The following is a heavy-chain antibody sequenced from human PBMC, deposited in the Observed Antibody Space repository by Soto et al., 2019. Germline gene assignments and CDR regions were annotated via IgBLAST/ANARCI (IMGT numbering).Heavy chain of an antibody. CDR3: ARVPVVVVAANWFDP. D-gene: IGHD2-15*01. J-gene: IGHJ5*02. V-gene: IGHV1-3*01. CDR2: INAGNGNT. Sequence: QVPLVQSGAEVKKPGASVKVYCKASGYTFTSYAMHWVRQAPGQRLEWMGWINAGNGNTKYSQKFQGRVTITRDTSAGTAYMELSSLRSENTAVYYCARVPVVVVAANWFDPWGQGTLVTVSS. CDR1: GYTFTSYA.